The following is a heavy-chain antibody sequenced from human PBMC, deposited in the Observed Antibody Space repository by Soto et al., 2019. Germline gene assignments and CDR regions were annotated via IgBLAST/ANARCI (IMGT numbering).Heavy chain of an antibody. V-gene: IGHV1-69*12. CDR3: AKGAVAGTPTSYYYYGMDV. D-gene: IGHD6-19*01. J-gene: IGHJ6*02. Sequence: QVQLLQSGAEVKKPGSSVRVSCEASGGTFRTYAISWVRQAPGQELEWMGEIIPIFGTVNYAPKFQGRVTITADESTTTVYMDLRSLRSEDTAVYYCAKGAVAGTPTSYYYYGMDVWGQGTTVTVSS. CDR2: IIPIFGTV. CDR1: GGTFRTYA.